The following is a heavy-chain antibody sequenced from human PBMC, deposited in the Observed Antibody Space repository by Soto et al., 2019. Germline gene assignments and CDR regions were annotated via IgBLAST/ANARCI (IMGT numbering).Heavy chain of an antibody. CDR1: GGSVSSGGYY. D-gene: IGHD3-16*01. CDR2: IYYSGST. CDR3: ARDNLHLGFEY. V-gene: IGHV4-31*03. J-gene: IGHJ4*02. Sequence: QVQLQESGPGLVKPSHTLSLTCTVSGGSVSSGGYYWSWIRQHPGKGLEWIGYIYYSGSTYYNPSLKSRVTISLATSKNQFSLKLSSVTAADTAVYYCARDNLHLGFEYWGQGTLVTVSS.